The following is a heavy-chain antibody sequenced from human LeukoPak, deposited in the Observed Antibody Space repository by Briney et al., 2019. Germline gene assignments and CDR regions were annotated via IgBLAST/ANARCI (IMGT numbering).Heavy chain of an antibody. D-gene: IGHD3-3*01. CDR2: IYYSGST. CDR1: GGSISRNDYY. J-gene: IGHJ6*03. Sequence: SETLSLTCTVSGGSISRNDYYWSWIRQPPGKGLEWIGSIYYSGSTYYNPSLKSRVTISVDTSKNQFSLKLSSVTAADTAVYYCARHPPFYDFWSGYSYYMDVWGKGTTVTVSS. CDR3: ARHPPFYDFWSGYSYYMDV. V-gene: IGHV4-39*01.